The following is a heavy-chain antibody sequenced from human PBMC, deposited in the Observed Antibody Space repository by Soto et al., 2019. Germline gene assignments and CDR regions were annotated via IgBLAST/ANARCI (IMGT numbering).Heavy chain of an antibody. V-gene: IGHV4-34*01. CDR2: INRSGST. CDR1: GGSFSGYY. CDR3: ARGGLTTVPPLT. D-gene: IGHD4-17*01. Sequence: QMQLQQWGAGLLKPWETLSLTCAVYGGSFSGYYYYWIRQPPGKGLEWIGEINRSGSTNYNPSLKSRVTISVDTSKNQFSLTLSSVTAADTAIYYCARGGLTTVPPLTWGQGTLLTVSS. J-gene: IGHJ4*02.